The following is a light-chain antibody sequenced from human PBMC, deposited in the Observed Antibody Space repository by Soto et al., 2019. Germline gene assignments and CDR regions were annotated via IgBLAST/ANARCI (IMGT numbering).Light chain of an antibody. CDR3: QQHYSTRALT. V-gene: IGKV1-39*01. CDR1: QSISSY. Sequence: DIQMTQSPSSLSASVGDRVTITCRASQSISSYLNWYQQKPGKAPKLLIYAASSLQSGVPSRFSGSGSGTDFTLTISSLQPADVATYYCQQHYSTRALTFGGGTKVEIK. J-gene: IGKJ4*02. CDR2: AAS.